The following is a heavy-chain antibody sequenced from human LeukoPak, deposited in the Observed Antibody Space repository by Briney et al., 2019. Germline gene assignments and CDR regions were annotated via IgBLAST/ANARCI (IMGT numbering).Heavy chain of an antibody. CDR1: GFTFSSYA. Sequence: HSGGSLRLSCAASGFTFSSYAMHWVRQAPGKGLEWVAVISYDGSNKYYADSVKGRFTISRDNSKNTLYLQMNSLRAEDTAVYYCAKVFYDYYGPPSLLRARKPPNWFDPWGQGTLVTVSS. CDR2: ISYDGSNK. J-gene: IGHJ5*02. CDR3: AKVFYDYYGPPSLLRARKPPNWFDP. D-gene: IGHD3-10*01. V-gene: IGHV3-30-3*01.